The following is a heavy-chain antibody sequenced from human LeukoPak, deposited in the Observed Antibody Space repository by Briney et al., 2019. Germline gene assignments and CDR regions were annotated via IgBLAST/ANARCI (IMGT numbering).Heavy chain of an antibody. CDR2: ISGSGGST. J-gene: IGHJ6*03. CDR3: ARGSSGSTYYYMDV. D-gene: IGHD3-22*01. V-gene: IGHV3-23*01. CDR1: GFTFSSYA. Sequence: GGSLRLSCAAPGFTFSSYAMTWVRQAPGKGLEWVSGISGSGGSTYYADSVKGRFTISRDDSKNTLYLQMNSLRAEDTAVYYCARGSSGSTYYYMDVWGKGTTVTVSS.